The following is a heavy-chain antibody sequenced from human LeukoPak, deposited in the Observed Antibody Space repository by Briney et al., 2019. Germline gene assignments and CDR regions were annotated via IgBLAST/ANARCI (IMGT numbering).Heavy chain of an antibody. CDR3: ARDSGYGAYYYGMDV. CDR1: GFTFSDYY. Sequence: GGSLRLSCAASGFTFSDYYMSWIRQAPGKGLEWVSYISSSGSTIYYADSVKGRFTIPRDNAKNSLYLQMNSLRAEDTAVYYCARDSGYGAYYYGMDVWGQGTTVTVSS. D-gene: IGHD5-18*01. J-gene: IGHJ6*02. V-gene: IGHV3-11*01. CDR2: ISSSGSTI.